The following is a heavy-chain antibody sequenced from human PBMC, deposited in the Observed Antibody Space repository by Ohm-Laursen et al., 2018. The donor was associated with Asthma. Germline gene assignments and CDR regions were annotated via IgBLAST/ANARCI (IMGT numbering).Heavy chain of an antibody. D-gene: IGHD2-2*01. CDR2: ISAYNGNT. J-gene: IGHJ4*02. Sequence: SSVKVSCNASGYTFTSYGISWVRQAPGQGLEWMGRISAYNGNTNYAQKLQGRVTLTTDTSTSTAYMELRSLRSDDTAVYYCARDPPPSCSSSINCYFIDYWGQGTLVTVSS. V-gene: IGHV1-18*01. CDR1: GYTFTSYG. CDR3: ARDPPPSCSSSINCYFIDY.